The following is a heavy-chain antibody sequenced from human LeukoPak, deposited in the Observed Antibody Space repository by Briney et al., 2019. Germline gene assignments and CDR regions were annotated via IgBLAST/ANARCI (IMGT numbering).Heavy chain of an antibody. D-gene: IGHD3-3*01. CDR1: GGSISSYY. Sequence: SETLSLTCTVSGGSISSYYWSWIRQPAGKGLEWIGRIYTSGSTNYNPSLKSRVTISVDTSKNQFSLKLSSVTAADTAVYYCARDLGVDPYYYYYMDVWGKGTTVTVSS. V-gene: IGHV4-4*07. CDR3: ARDLGVDPYYYYYMDV. CDR2: IYTSGST. J-gene: IGHJ6*03.